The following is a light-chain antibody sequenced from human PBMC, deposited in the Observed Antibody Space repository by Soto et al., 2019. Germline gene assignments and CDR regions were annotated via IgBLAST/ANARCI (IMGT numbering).Light chain of an antibody. CDR2: AAS. Sequence: QLTQSPSSLSSSFGDRVIITCRATQAISRYLAWYQQKPGAALKLLIYAASTLQSGVPSRFSGSGSGTEFTLTISRPQPDDFATYYCQQYNSYSFGQGTKVDIK. J-gene: IGKJ1*01. CDR1: QAISRY. CDR3: QQYNSYS. V-gene: IGKV1-9*01.